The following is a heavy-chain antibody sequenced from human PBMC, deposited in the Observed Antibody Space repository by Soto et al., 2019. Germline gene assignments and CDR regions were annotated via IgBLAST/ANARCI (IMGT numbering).Heavy chain of an antibody. CDR3: ARGPPTYFYDSSGYYPFHY. CDR2: IYYRGSY. J-gene: IGHJ4*02. D-gene: IGHD3-22*01. Sequence: PSETLSLTCTVSGGSISSGDYYWSWIRQPPGKGLEWIGYIYYRGSYYYNPSLKSRITISIDTSKNQFSLKLSSVTAADTAVYYCARGPPTYFYDSSGYYPFHYWGQGTLVTVSS. V-gene: IGHV4-30-4*01. CDR1: GGSISSGDYY.